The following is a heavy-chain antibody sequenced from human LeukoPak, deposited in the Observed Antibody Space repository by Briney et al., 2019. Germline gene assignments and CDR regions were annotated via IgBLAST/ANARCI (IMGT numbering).Heavy chain of an antibody. Sequence: GGSLRLSCAASGFTFSSYPMSWVRQAPGKGLQWVSAISNGGGSAYYADSVKGRITISRDNSKSTLYLQMNSLRAEDTAVYYCARRLAAAGTYYYYGMDVWGQGTTVTVSS. J-gene: IGHJ6*02. CDR3: ARRLAAAGTYYYYGMDV. CDR1: GFTFSSYP. CDR2: ISNGGGSA. D-gene: IGHD6-13*01. V-gene: IGHV3-23*01.